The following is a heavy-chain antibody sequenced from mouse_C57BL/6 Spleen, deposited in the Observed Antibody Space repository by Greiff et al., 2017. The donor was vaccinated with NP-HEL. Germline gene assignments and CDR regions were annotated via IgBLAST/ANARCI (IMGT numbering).Heavy chain of an antibody. J-gene: IGHJ3*01. CDR1: GYSITSGYY. Sequence: DVQLQESGPGLVKPSQSLSLTCSVTGYSITSGYYWNWIRQFPGNKLEWMGYISYDGSNNYNPSLKNRISITRDTSKNQFFLKLNSVTTEDTATYYCAREGGSSPAWFAYWGQGTLVTVSA. D-gene: IGHD1-1*01. CDR2: ISYDGSN. CDR3: AREGGSSPAWFAY. V-gene: IGHV3-6*01.